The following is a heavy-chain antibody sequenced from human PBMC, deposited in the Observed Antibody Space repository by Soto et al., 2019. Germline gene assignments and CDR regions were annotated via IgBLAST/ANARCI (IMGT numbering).Heavy chain of an antibody. D-gene: IGHD5-18*01. CDR1: GGSISRGGDS. Sequence: PSETLSLTCAVSGGSISRGGDSWSWIRQPPGKGLEWIGYIYHSGSTYYNPSLKSRVTISVDRSKSQFSLKLSSVTAADTAVYYCARVWGYSYGLASDIWGQGTMVTVSS. CDR3: ARVWGYSYGLASDI. CDR2: IYHSGST. J-gene: IGHJ3*02. V-gene: IGHV4-30-2*01.